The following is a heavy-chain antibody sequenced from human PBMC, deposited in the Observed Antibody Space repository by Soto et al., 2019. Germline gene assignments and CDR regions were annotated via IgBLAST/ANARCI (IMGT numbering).Heavy chain of an antibody. D-gene: IGHD4-17*01. V-gene: IGHV3-53*01. CDR2: IYSDVST. Sequence: GGSLRLSCVASVFSVSNNYMSWVRQTPGKGLEWVSVIYSDVSTYYADSVKGRFTISRDNSRNTVYLQTNSLRAEDTVVYYCARGLYGDPREYFQYWGQGTLVTVSS. CDR1: VFSVSNNY. J-gene: IGHJ1*01. CDR3: ARGLYGDPREYFQY.